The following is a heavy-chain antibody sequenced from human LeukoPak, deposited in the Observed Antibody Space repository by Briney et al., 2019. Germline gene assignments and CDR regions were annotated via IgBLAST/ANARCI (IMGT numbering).Heavy chain of an antibody. Sequence: SGGSLRLSCAASGFTFSSYAMHWVRQAPGKGLEWVAVISYDGSNKYYADSVKGRFTISRDNSKNTLYLQMHSLRAEDTAVYYCARGGAQSPPYYDFWSGHFDYWGQGTLVTVSS. CDR3: ARGGAQSPPYYDFWSGHFDY. CDR1: GFTFSSYA. V-gene: IGHV3-30*04. J-gene: IGHJ4*02. D-gene: IGHD3-3*01. CDR2: ISYDGSNK.